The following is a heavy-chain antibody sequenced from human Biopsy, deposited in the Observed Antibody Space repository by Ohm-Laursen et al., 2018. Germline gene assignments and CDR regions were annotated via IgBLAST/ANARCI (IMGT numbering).Heavy chain of an antibody. V-gene: IGHV1-24*01. CDR2: FAPENGKT. CDR1: GYTLTALS. D-gene: IGHD1-1*01. Sequence: SVKVSCKVSGYTLTALSMRWVRQAPGRGLEWMGGFAPENGKTIYAQKFQGRITMTEDTSTDTAYMELSSLRSEDTAVYYCAADINVWNVNYWGQGTQVTVSS. CDR3: AADINVWNVNY. J-gene: IGHJ4*02.